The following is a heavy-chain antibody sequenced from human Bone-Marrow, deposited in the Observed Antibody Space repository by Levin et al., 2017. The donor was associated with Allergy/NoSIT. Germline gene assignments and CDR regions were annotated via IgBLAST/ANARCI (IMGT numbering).Heavy chain of an antibody. V-gene: IGHV3-64D*06. CDR2: ISRDGGHT. CDR1: GFTFSRYA. J-gene: IGHJ4*02. Sequence: GESLKISCSASGFTFSRYAMHWVRQAPGKGLEYVSAISRDGGHTYYADSVKGRFTISRDNSKNTLYLQMSSLRPEDMALYYCETSDADYLDFDYWGQGTLVTVSS. CDR3: ETSDADYLDFDY. D-gene: IGHD4-17*01.